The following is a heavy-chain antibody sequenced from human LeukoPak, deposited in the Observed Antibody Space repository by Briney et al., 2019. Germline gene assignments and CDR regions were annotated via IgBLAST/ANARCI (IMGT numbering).Heavy chain of an antibody. CDR3: ARTYDLWTLNGGMDV. CDR2: IYYSGST. D-gene: IGHD3-3*01. J-gene: IGHJ6*02. V-gene: IGHV4-31*03. Sequence: SETLSLTCTVSGGSISSGGYYWSWIRQHPGKGLEWIGYIYYSGSTYYNPSLKSRVTISVDTSKNQFSLKLSSVTAADTAVYYCARTYDLWTLNGGMDVWGQGTTVTVSS. CDR1: GGSISSGGYY.